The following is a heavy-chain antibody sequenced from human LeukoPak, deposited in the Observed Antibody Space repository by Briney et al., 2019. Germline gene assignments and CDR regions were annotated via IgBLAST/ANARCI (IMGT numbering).Heavy chain of an antibody. CDR1: GFTFSSYD. D-gene: IGHD3-16*01. CDR3: AKAGDSKRTYFDY. Sequence: GGSLRLSCAASGFTFSSYDMSWVRQAPGKGLEWVSVVSGSGDSTYYAGSVKGRFTISRDNSKTTLFLQMNSLRAEDAAVYYCAKAGDSKRTYFDYWGQGTLVTVSS. V-gene: IGHV3-23*01. CDR2: VSGSGDST. J-gene: IGHJ4*02.